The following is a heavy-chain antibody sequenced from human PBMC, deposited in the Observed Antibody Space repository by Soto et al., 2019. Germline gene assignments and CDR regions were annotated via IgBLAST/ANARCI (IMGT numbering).Heavy chain of an antibody. V-gene: IGHV3-23*01. Sequence: GGSLRLSCAASGFTFSSYAMSWVRQAPGKGLEWVSAISGSGGSTYYADSVKGRFTISRDNSKNTLYLQMNSLRAEDTAVYYCAKDHGGWYGPYYYYGMDVWGQGTTVTVSS. D-gene: IGHD6-19*01. CDR2: ISGSGGST. J-gene: IGHJ6*02. CDR3: AKDHGGWYGPYYYYGMDV. CDR1: GFTFSSYA.